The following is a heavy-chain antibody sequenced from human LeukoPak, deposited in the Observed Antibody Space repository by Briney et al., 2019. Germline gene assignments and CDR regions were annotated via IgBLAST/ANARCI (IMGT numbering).Heavy chain of an antibody. Sequence: PSGTLSLTCAVSGGSISSSNWWSWVRQPPGKGLEWIGEIYHSGSTNYNPSLKSRVTISVDKPKNQFSLKLSSVTAADTAVYYCAREDGGPNWFDPWGQGTLVTVSS. V-gene: IGHV4-4*02. J-gene: IGHJ5*02. CDR1: GGSISSSNW. CDR3: AREDGGPNWFDP. CDR2: IYHSGST. D-gene: IGHD4-23*01.